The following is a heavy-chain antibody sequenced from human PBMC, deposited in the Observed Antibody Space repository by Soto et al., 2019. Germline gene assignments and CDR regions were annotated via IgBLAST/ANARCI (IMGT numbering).Heavy chain of an antibody. CDR2: INHSGST. D-gene: IGHD6-13*01. J-gene: IGHJ1*01. Sequence: PSETLSLTCAVYGGSFSGYYWSWIRQPPGKGLEWIGEINHSGSTNYNPSLKSRVTISVDTSKNQFSLKLSSATAADTAVYYCARGLGQQLGYAEYFQHWGQGTLVTVSS. V-gene: IGHV4-34*01. CDR3: ARGLGQQLGYAEYFQH. CDR1: GGSFSGYY.